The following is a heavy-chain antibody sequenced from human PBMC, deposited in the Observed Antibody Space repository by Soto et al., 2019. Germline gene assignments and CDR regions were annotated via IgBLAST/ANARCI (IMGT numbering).Heavy chain of an antibody. CDR3: ARGILGDYDFWSGSYYYYGMDV. CDR1: GGSISSYY. CDR2: IYYSGST. Sequence: SETLSLTCTVSGGSISSYYWSWIRQPPGKGLEWIGYIYYSGSTNYNPSLKSRVTISVDTSKNQFSLKLSSVTAADTAVYYCARGILGDYDFWSGSYYYYGMDVWGQGTTVTVSS. V-gene: IGHV4-59*01. J-gene: IGHJ6*02. D-gene: IGHD3-3*01.